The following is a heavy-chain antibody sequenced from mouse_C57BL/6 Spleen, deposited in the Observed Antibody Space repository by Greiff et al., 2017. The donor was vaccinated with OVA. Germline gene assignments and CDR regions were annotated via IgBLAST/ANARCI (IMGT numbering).Heavy chain of an antibody. CDR2: ISSGGDYI. CDR3: TRDQRGNYYSGFDY. J-gene: IGHJ2*01. Sequence: EVQGVESGEGLVKPGGSLKLSCAASGFTFSSYAMSWVRQTPEKRLEWVAYISSGGDYIYYADIVKGRFTISRDNARNTLYLQMSSLKSEDTAMYYCTRDQRGNYYSGFDYWGQGTTLTVAS. CDR1: GFTFSSYA. D-gene: IGHD2-12*01. V-gene: IGHV5-9-1*02.